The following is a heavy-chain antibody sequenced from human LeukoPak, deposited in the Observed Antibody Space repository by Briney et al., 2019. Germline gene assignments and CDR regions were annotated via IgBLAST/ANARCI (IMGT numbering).Heavy chain of an antibody. V-gene: IGHV3-30*18. Sequence: GKSLRLSCAASGFTFYTIGMHWVRQAPGKGLEWVAVISFDGSITYYADSVKGRFTISRDNSKNTLFLQMNSLRPEDTAVYYCAKDRNVGLDAIDVWGQGTLVTVSS. D-gene: IGHD3-10*02. J-gene: IGHJ3*01. CDR2: ISFDGSIT. CDR3: AKDRNVGLDAIDV. CDR1: GFTFYTIG.